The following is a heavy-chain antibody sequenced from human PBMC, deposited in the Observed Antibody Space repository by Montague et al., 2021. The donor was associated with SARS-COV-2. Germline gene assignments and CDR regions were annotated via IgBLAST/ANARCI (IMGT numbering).Heavy chain of an antibody. J-gene: IGHJ2*01. CDR1: GGSFSVYY. CDR3: ARNEEGYGYFDL. Sequence: SETLSLTCAVYGGSFSVYYWSWLRQSPRSGLEWIAEINHSGTANYNPSLKSRVSISVDTSKNQFTLKLTSVTAADTAMYYCARNEEGYGYFDLWGRGTWSPSPQ. CDR2: INHSGTA. D-gene: IGHD1-1*01. V-gene: IGHV4-34*01.